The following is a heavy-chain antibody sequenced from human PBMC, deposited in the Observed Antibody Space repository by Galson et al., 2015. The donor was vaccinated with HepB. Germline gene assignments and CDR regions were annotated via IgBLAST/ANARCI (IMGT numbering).Heavy chain of an antibody. CDR3: ARGYVAAAGTDVYYFDY. CDR2: ISYDGSNK. CDR1: GFTFSSYA. V-gene: IGHV3-30-3*01. J-gene: IGHJ4*02. Sequence: SLRLSCAASGFTFSSYAMHWVRQAPGKGLEWVAVISYDGSNKYYADSVKGRFTISRDNSKNTLYLQMNSLRAEDTAVYYCARGYVAAAGTDVYYFDYWGQGTLVTVSS. D-gene: IGHD6-13*01.